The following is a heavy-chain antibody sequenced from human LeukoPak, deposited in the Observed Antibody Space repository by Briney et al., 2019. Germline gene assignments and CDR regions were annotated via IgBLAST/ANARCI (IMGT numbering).Heavy chain of an antibody. D-gene: IGHD2-15*01. J-gene: IGHJ4*02. CDR2: ISGRATNT. CDR1: GYPFSNYG. V-gene: IGHV3-48*04. Sequence: GGSLRLSCAASGYPFSNYGMDWVRQTPGRGLEWISYISGRATNTEYADSVKARFTISRDNAENTLYLQMDNLRAEDTAVYYCAREGGGYRFFEFWGQGLLVTVSS. CDR3: AREGGGYRFFEF.